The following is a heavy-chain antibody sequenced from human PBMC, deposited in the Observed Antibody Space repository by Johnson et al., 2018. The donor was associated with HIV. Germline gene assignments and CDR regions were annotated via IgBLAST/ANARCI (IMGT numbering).Heavy chain of an antibody. D-gene: IGHD3-10*01. Sequence: QVQLVESGGGLVKPGGSLRLSCVASGFTFSDYYMTWIRQAPGKGLEWLSYISSGGTTIYYSDSVKGRFTISRDNVNNSLYVQMNSLRAEHTAVYYCTRGRRELDIWGKGTMVTISS. CDR1: GFTFSDYY. V-gene: IGHV3-11*01. J-gene: IGHJ3*02. CDR3: TRGRRELDI. CDR2: ISSGGTTI.